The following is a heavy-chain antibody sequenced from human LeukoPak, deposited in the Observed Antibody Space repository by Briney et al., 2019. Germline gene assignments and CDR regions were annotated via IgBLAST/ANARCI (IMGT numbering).Heavy chain of an antibody. Sequence: GRSLRLSCTASGFTFGDYAMSWLRQAPGKGLEWVGFIRSKAYGGTTEYAASVKGRFTISRDDSKSIAYLQMNSLKTEDTAVYYCSNSYCGGDCYSGGYFDYWGQGTLVTVSS. D-gene: IGHD2-21*02. V-gene: IGHV3-49*03. CDR2: IRSKAYGGTT. CDR3: SNSYCGGDCYSGGYFDY. CDR1: GFTFGDYA. J-gene: IGHJ4*02.